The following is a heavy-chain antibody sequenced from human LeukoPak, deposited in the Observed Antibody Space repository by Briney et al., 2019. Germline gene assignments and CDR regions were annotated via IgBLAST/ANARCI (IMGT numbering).Heavy chain of an antibody. CDR1: GGSISSYY. D-gene: IGHD1-26*01. Sequence: SETLSLTCTVSGGSISSYYWSCIRQPPGKGLEWIGYIYYSGGTNYNPSLKSRVTISVDTSKNQFSLKLSSVTAADAAVYYCARLGFSNSGSYLAPSDYWGQGTLVTVSS. J-gene: IGHJ4*02. CDR3: ARLGFSNSGSYLAPSDY. CDR2: IYYSGGT. V-gene: IGHV4-59*08.